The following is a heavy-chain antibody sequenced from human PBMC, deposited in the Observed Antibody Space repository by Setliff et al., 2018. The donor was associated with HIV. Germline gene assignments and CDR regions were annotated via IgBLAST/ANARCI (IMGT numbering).Heavy chain of an antibody. D-gene: IGHD3-22*01. CDR3: ARDRLTYYFGY. Sequence: SETLSLTCAVYGGSFTGYYWTWIRQSPGKGLEWIGEVNHSGSTNYNPSLKSQVTISVDTSKNQFSLKMDSVTAADTARYYCARDRLTYYFGYWGQGILVTVSS. J-gene: IGHJ4*02. CDR2: VNHSGST. V-gene: IGHV4-34*01. CDR1: GGSFTGYY.